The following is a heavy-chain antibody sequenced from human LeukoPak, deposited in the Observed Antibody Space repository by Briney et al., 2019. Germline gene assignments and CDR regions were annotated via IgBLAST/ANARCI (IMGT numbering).Heavy chain of an antibody. D-gene: IGHD1-26*01. J-gene: IGHJ5*02. Sequence: PSETLSLTCTVSGGSISSYYWSWIRQPPGKGLEWIGYIYYSGSTKYNPSLKSRVTISVDTSKNQFSLKLSSVTAADTAVYYCAISRVVGATIWFDPWGQGTLVTVSS. V-gene: IGHV4-59*01. CDR2: IYYSGST. CDR1: GGSISSYY. CDR3: AISRVVGATIWFDP.